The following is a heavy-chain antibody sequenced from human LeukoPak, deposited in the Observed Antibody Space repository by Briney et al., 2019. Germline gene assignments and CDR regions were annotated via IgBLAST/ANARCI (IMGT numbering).Heavy chain of an antibody. CDR2: INTDGSST. V-gene: IGHV3-74*01. D-gene: IGHD3-22*01. J-gene: IGHJ4*02. Sequence: GGSLRLSCAASGFTLSNYWIHWVRQAPGKGLVWVSRINTDGSSTNYADSVRGRFTVSRDNAKNTLYLQMNSLRAEDTAVYYCARDRYYDRAYYFDYWGQGTLVTVSS. CDR1: GFTLSNYW. CDR3: ARDRYYDRAYYFDY.